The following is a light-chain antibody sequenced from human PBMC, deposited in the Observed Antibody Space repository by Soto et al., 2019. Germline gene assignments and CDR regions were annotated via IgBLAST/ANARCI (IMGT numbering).Light chain of an antibody. CDR2: PAS. V-gene: IGKV1-5*01. J-gene: IGKJ4*02. Sequence: DIQMTQSPSTLPASVGERATLSCRASQSISNWLAWYQQKPGKAPKVLIYPASNLQSGVPSRFSGSGSGTEFTLTISSLQPDDVATYYCQKYNSAPCTFGGGTKVDIK. CDR3: QKYNSAPCT. CDR1: QSISNW.